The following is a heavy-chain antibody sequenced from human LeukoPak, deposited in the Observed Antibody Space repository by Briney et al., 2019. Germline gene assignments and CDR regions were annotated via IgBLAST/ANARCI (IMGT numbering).Heavy chain of an antibody. CDR3: ARVHCSGRGCFQRYDGFHI. J-gene: IGHJ3*02. Sequence: GGSLRLSCAASGFIFSDYSMNWVRQAPGKGLEWVSSISSDSGYIYYADSVRGRFTVSRDNAKSSLFLQMNSLRDDDTAVYYCARVHCSGRGCFQRYDGFHIWGQGTVVTVSP. D-gene: IGHD2-15*01. CDR2: ISSDSGYI. V-gene: IGHV3-21*01. CDR1: GFIFSDYS.